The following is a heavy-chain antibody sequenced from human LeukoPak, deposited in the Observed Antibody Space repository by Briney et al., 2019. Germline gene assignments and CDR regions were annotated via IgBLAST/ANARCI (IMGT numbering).Heavy chain of an antibody. D-gene: IGHD3-22*01. CDR3: AKLYYYDSSGYDAFDI. Sequence: GGSLRLSCAASGFTFSSYAMSWVRQAPGKGLEWVSAISGSGGSTYYADSVKGRFTISRDNSKNTLYLQMNSLRAEDTAVYYCAKLYYYDSSGYDAFDIWGQGTMVTVSS. CDR2: ISGSGGST. J-gene: IGHJ3*02. V-gene: IGHV3-23*01. CDR1: GFTFSSYA.